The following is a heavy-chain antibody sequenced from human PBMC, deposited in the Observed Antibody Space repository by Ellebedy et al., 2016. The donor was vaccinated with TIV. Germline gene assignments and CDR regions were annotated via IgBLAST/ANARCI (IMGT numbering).Heavy chain of an antibody. CDR1: GFTFSDFY. CDR2: ISGSGSTI. V-gene: IGHV3-11*01. Sequence: GGSLRLSXAASGFTFSDFYMSWIRQAPGQGLEWVSYISGSGSTIYYADSVKGRFTISRDNAKNSLYLQMNSLRAEDTAVYYRAIDLWNEPPSPMENWGQGTLVTVSS. J-gene: IGHJ4*02. D-gene: IGHD3-3*01. CDR3: AIDLWNEPPSPMEN.